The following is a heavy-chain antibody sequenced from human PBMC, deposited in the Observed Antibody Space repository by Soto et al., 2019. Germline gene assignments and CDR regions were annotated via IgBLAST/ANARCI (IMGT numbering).Heavy chain of an antibody. CDR2: IYYSGST. CDR3: ARRWGYSFDY. CDR1: GGSISSYY. J-gene: IGHJ4*02. Sequence: QLQLQESGPGLVKPSETLSLTCTVSGGSISSYYWGWIRRPPGKGLEWIGSIYYSGSTYYTPSLKSRVTISVDTSKNQFSRKLSSVTAADTAVYYCARRWGYSFDYWGQGTLVTVSS. V-gene: IGHV4-39*01. D-gene: IGHD7-27*01.